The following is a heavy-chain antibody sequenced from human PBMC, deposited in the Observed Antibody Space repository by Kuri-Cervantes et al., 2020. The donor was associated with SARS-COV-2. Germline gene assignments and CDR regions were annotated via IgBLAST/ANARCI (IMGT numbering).Heavy chain of an antibody. J-gene: IGHJ5*02. CDR3: ARDAEILILTGPNFDP. CDR1: GFTFSNTW. V-gene: IGHV3-15*01. D-gene: IGHD3-9*01. CDR2: IKTETDGGKT. Sequence: GESLKISCAASGFTFSNTWMSWVRQAPGKGLEWVGHIKTETDGGKTDYTAPVKGRFTISRDDSKNTLYLQMNSLRAEDTAVYYCARDAEILILTGPNFDPWGQGTLVTVSS.